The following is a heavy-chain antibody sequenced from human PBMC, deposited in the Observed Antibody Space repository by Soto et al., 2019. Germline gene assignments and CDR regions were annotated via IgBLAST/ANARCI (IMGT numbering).Heavy chain of an antibody. CDR3: AKGSAGLSTSWADY. CDR1: GFTFRTYA. V-gene: IGHV3-23*01. D-gene: IGHD6-13*01. CDR2: ISGAGTAT. Sequence: PGGSLRLSCGVSGFTFRTYAMTWVRQAPGKGLEWVSGISGAGTATNYADSVKGRFTISRDNSKNTLYLQMTSLRAEDTGVYYCAKGSAGLSTSWADYWGQGTQVTVSS. J-gene: IGHJ4*02.